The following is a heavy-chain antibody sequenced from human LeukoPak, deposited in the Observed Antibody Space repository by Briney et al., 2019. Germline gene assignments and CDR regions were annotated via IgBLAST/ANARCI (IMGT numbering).Heavy chain of an antibody. CDR1: GFTFSNAW. D-gene: IGHD1-26*01. CDR3: TRGEVGAFYYFDY. Sequence: GGSLRLSCAASGFTFSNAWMSWVRQAPGKGLEWVGCIKSKTDSGTIEYAVPGKGKFTISRDDSQRIAYPQMNSLKTEDTAVYYCTRGEVGAFYYFDYWGQGTLVTVSS. J-gene: IGHJ4*02. CDR2: IKSKTDSGTI. V-gene: IGHV3-15*01.